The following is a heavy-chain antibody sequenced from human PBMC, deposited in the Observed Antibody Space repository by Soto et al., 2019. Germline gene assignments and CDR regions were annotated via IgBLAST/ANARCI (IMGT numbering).Heavy chain of an antibody. CDR2: MSGSGGTT. Sequence: GGSLRLSCAASGFTFSSYAMSWVRQAPGKGLEWVSIMSGSGGTTFYADSVKGRFTISRADSNNTVYLQMNSLRDEDTALYYCARGTGGSSAWRPLDRWGQGTLVTVSS. V-gene: IGHV3-23*01. CDR3: ARGTGGSSAWRPLDR. D-gene: IGHD6-19*01. CDR1: GFTFSSYA. J-gene: IGHJ5*02.